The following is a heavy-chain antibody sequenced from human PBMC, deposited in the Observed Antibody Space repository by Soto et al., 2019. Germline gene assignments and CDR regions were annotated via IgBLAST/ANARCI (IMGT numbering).Heavy chain of an antibody. CDR3: AKLVRVGIAVARGAFDI. J-gene: IGHJ3*02. CDR2: ISGSGGST. Sequence: PGGSLRLSCAASGFTFSSYAMSWVRQAPGKGLEWVSAISGSGGSTYYADSVKGRFTISRDNSKNTLYLQMNSLRAEDTAVYYCAKLVRVGIAVARGAFDIWGQGIRVTVSS. V-gene: IGHV3-23*01. CDR1: GFTFSSYA. D-gene: IGHD6-19*01.